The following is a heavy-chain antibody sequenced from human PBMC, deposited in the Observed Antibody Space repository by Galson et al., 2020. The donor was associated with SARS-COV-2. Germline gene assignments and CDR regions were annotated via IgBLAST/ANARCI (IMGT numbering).Heavy chain of an antibody. D-gene: IGHD6-19*01. CDR1: GFTFSDHA. J-gene: IGHJ4*02. CDR2: IFFDGSDK. Sequence: GESLKISCAASGFTFSDHAMHWVRQAPGKGLEWVAQIFFDGSDKYYGDSVKGRFTISRDSSKNTVYLQMNNLRAEDTAVYYCARDGQTSSGWAFDYWGQGTLVAVSS. V-gene: IGHV3-33*01. CDR3: ARDGQTSSGWAFDY.